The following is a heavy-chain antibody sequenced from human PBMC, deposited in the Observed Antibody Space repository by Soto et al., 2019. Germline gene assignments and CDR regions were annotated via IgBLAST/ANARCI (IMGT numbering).Heavy chain of an antibody. J-gene: IGHJ6*02. CDR3: ARLAGDIYYYHGLDV. CDR2: IYPGDSDT. Sequence: GEALNNSCKGCGYSFTISWIGWVRQMPGKGLEWMWIIYPGDSDTRYSPSFQGQVTISADKSISTAYLQWSSLKASDTAMYYCARLAGDIYYYHGLDVWGQRPTVTGSS. D-gene: IGHD3-16*01. CDR1: GYSFTISW. V-gene: IGHV5-51*01.